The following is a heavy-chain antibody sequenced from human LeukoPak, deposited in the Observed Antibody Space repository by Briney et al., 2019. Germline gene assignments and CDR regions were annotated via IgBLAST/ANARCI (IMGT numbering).Heavy chain of an antibody. CDR3: ARTFSPVDTSMNANFDY. CDR2: ICPGDSYT. CDR1: GYSFTSYW. Sequence: GESLKISCKGSGYSFTSYWIGWVRQMPGKGLEWMGIICPGDSYTRYSPSFQGQGTISADKSISTAYLQWSSLKASDTAMYYCARTFSPVDTSMNANFDYWGQGTLVTVSS. D-gene: IGHD5-18*01. V-gene: IGHV5-51*01. J-gene: IGHJ4*02.